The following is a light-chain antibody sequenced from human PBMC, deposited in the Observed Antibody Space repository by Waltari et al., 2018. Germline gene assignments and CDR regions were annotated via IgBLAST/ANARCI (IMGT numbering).Light chain of an antibody. V-gene: IGLV4-69*01. CDR1: SGHSTNV. CDR3: QTGGHGTWV. Sequence: QLVLTQSPSASASLGASVKLTCTLSSGHSTNVVAWLQQQPEKGPRFLMKVNSDGSHTKGDEIPDRFSGSSSGADRYLTISSRQSEDETDYYCQTGGHGTWVFGGGTKLTVL. J-gene: IGLJ3*02. CDR2: VNSDGSH.